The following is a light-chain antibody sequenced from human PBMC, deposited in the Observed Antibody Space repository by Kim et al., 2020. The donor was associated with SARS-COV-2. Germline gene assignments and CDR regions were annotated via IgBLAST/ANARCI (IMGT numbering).Light chain of an antibody. V-gene: IGKV1-39*01. Sequence: DIQMTQSPSSLAASVGDRVTIACRASQSISTYLNWYQQKPGKAPKLLIYAASNLQSGVPSRFSGSGSGTDFTLTISSLQPEDFATYYCQQSHTTPLLTFGGMTKLEI. CDR1: QSISTY. CDR2: AAS. CDR3: QQSHTTPLLT. J-gene: IGKJ4*01.